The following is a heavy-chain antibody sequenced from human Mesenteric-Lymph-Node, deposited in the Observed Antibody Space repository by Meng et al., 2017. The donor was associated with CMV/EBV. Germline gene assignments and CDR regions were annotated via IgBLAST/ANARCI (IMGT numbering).Heavy chain of an antibody. J-gene: IGHJ4*02. CDR3: ARDRYDFWSGYVLGRY. V-gene: IGHV3-7*01. CDR1: GFTFSSYW. D-gene: IGHD3-3*01. Sequence: GGSLRLSCAASGFTFSSYWMSWVRQAPGKGLEWVANIKQDGSEKYYVDSVKGRFTISRDNAKNSLYLQMNSLRAEDTAMYYCARDRYDFWSGYVLGRYWGQGTLVTVSS. CDR2: IKQDGSEK.